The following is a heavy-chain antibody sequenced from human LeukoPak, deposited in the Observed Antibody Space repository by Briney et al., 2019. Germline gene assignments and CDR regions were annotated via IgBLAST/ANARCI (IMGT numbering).Heavy chain of an antibody. V-gene: IGHV3-7*03. CDR2: IKQDGSEK. CDR1: GFTFSSYW. CDR3: ARDGAMVRGVYNWFDP. J-gene: IGHJ5*02. Sequence: PGGSLRLSCAASGFTFSSYWMSWVRQAPGKGLEWVANIKQDGSEKYYVDSVKGRFTISRDNAKNSLYLQMNSLRAEDTAAYYCARDGAMVRGVYNWFDPWGQGTLVTVSS. D-gene: IGHD3-10*01.